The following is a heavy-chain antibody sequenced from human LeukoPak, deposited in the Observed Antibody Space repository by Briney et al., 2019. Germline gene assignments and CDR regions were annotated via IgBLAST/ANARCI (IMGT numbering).Heavy chain of an antibody. CDR2: MYAGGNT. D-gene: IGHD2-15*01. J-gene: IGHJ4*02. CDR3: AREVVRALDY. Sequence: GGSLRLSCAASGFTFSSYAMNWVRQAPGKGLEWVATMYAGGNTYYADSVKGRFTVSRDSSKNSLYLQMTSLRAEDTAVYYCAREVVRALDYWGQGTLVTVSS. V-gene: IGHV3-53*01. CDR1: GFTFSSYA.